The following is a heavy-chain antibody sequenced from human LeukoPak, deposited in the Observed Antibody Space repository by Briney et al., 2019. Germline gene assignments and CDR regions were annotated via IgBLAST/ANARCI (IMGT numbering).Heavy chain of an antibody. CDR2: IYYSGST. J-gene: IGHJ4*02. D-gene: IGHD3-10*01. CDR3: ARVPGADYYGSGSYQI. CDR1: GGSISSYY. Sequence: SETLSLTCTVSGGSISSYYRSWIRQPPGKGLEWIGYIYYSGSTNYNPSLKSRVTISVDTSKNQFSLKLSSVTAADTAVYYCARVPGADYYGSGSYQIWGQGTLVTVSS. V-gene: IGHV4-59*01.